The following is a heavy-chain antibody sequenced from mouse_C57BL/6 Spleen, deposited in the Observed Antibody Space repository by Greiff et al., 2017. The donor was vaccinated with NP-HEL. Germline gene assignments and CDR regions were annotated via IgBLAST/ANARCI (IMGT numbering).Heavy chain of an antibody. V-gene: IGHV1-56*01. Sequence: VQLQQSGPELVRPGASVKISCKAPGYTFTSHWMQWVRQRPGHGLEWIGEILPGSGSTNYNEKFKGKATFTADTSSNTAYMQLSSLTTEDSAIYYCARPRDYWGQGTTLTVSS. CDR3: ARPRDY. J-gene: IGHJ2*01. CDR1: GYTFTSHW. CDR2: ILPGSGST.